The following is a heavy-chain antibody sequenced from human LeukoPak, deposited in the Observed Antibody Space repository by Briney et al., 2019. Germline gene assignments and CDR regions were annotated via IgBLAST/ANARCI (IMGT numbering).Heavy chain of an antibody. Sequence: GGSLRLSGAASGFTFSSYTMDWVRQAPGKGLEWVSSISSSSDYRFYADSVKGRFTISRDNAQNSLCLQMNSLRVEDTAVYYCASGHYDYVWGSISPTNYFDNWGQGTLVTVSS. J-gene: IGHJ4*02. D-gene: IGHD3-16*01. CDR2: ISSSSDYR. V-gene: IGHV3-21*01. CDR3: ASGHYDYVWGSISPTNYFDN. CDR1: GFTFSSYT.